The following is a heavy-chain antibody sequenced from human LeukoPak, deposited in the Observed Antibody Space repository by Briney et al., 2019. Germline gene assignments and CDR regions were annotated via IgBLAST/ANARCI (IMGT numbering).Heavy chain of an antibody. CDR3: AREGVPFAFDI. V-gene: IGHV3-7*01. CDR1: GFTFSSYW. Sequence: PGGSLRLSCAASGFTFSSYWMSWVRQAPGKGLEWVANIKQDGSEKYYMDSVKGRFTISRDNAKNSLYLQMNSLRAEDTAVYYCAREGVPFAFDIWGQGTMVTVSS. J-gene: IGHJ3*02. D-gene: IGHD3-10*01. CDR2: IKQDGSEK.